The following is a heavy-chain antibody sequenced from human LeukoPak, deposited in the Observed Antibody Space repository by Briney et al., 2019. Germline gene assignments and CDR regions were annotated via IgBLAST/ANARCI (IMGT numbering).Heavy chain of an antibody. CDR1: GFIFSNYA. Sequence: PGGSLRLSCAASGFIFSNYAMQWVRQAPGMGLEWVAFIRYDGGNTYYADSVKGRFTISRDNAKNSLYLQMNSLRAEDTAVYYCARDGHRDVWGKGTTVTVSS. CDR3: ARDGHRDV. J-gene: IGHJ6*04. CDR2: IRYDGGNT. D-gene: IGHD2-21*01. V-gene: IGHV3-30*02.